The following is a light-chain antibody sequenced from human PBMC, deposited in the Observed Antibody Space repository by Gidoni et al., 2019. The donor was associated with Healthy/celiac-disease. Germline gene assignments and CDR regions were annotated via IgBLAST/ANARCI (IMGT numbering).Light chain of an antibody. Sequence: QAGLTQPPSVSKVLRQTATLTCTGNSNNVGNQGAAWLQQHQGHPPNLLSYRNNNRPSGISERLSASRSGNTASLTITGLQPEDEADYYCSAWDSSLSAWVFGGGTKLTVL. CDR2: RNN. CDR1: SNNVGNQG. CDR3: SAWDSSLSAWV. V-gene: IGLV10-54*01. J-gene: IGLJ3*02.